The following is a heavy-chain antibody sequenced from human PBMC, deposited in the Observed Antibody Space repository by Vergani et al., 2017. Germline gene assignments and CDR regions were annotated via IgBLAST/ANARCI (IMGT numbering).Heavy chain of an antibody. V-gene: IGHV1-69*18. J-gene: IGHJ6*02. Sequence: QVQLVQSGAEVKKPGSSVKVSCKASGGTFSSYAISWVRQAPGQGLEWMGRIIPIFGTANYAQKFQGRVTITADESTSTAYMGLSSLRSEDTAVYYCATPYCSSTSCYKNGMDVWGQGTTVTVSS. CDR2: IIPIFGTA. D-gene: IGHD2-2*02. CDR1: GGTFSSYA. CDR3: ATPYCSSTSCYKNGMDV.